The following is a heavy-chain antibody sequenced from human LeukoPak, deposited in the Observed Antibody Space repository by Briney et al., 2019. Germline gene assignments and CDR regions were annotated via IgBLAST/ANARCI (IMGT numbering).Heavy chain of an antibody. CDR2: INHSGST. D-gene: IGHD2-2*01. CDR1: GGSFSGYY. J-gene: IGHJ3*02. V-gene: IGHV4-34*01. CDR3: ARGEGVVVPAAMFAFDI. Sequence: SETLSLTCAVYGGSFSGYYWSWIRQPPGKGLEWIGEINHSGSTNYNPSLKSRVTISVDTSKNQCSLKLSSVTAADTAVYYCARGEGVVVPAAMFAFDIWGQGTMVTVSS.